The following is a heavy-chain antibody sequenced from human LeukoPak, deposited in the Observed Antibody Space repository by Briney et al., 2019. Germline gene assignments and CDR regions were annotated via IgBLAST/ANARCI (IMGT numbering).Heavy chain of an antibody. V-gene: IGHV4-59*08. CDR1: GDSISSYY. CDR2: IYYSGGT. J-gene: IGHJ3*02. CDR3: ARHVTISGPYDASDI. Sequence: SETLSLTCTVSGDSISSYYWSWIRQPPGKGLEWIGYIYYSGGTDYNPSLMSRVTISVDTSKNQFSLKLRSVTAADTAVYYCARHVTISGPYDASDIWGQGTMVTVSP. D-gene: IGHD5-24*01.